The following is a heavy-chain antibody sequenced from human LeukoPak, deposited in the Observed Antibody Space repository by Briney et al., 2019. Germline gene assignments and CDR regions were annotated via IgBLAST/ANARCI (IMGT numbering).Heavy chain of an antibody. D-gene: IGHD3-3*01. CDR1: GGSIRSSYYY. V-gene: IGHV4-39*02. CDR3: ARDRWSATPARCFDY. J-gene: IGHJ4*02. CDR2: IYDSGST. Sequence: PSETLSLTCTVSGGSIRSSYYYWGWIRQPPGKGLEWIGSIYDSGSTYYNPSLKSRVTISVDTSKNQFSLKLNSVTAADTAVYYCARDRWSATPARCFDYWGQGTLVTVSS.